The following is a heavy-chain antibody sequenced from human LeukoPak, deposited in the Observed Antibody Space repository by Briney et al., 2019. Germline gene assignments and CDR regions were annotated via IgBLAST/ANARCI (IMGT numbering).Heavy chain of an antibody. CDR1: GGSFSGYH. Sequence: PSETLSLTCAVYGGSFSGYHWSWIRQPPRKGLEWIGEINHRGSTNYNPSLKSRVTISVDTSKNQFSLKLSSVTAADTAVYYCASTSAMVYFDYWGQGTLVTVSS. CDR2: INHRGST. D-gene: IGHD5-18*01. CDR3: ASTSAMVYFDY. J-gene: IGHJ4*02. V-gene: IGHV4-34*01.